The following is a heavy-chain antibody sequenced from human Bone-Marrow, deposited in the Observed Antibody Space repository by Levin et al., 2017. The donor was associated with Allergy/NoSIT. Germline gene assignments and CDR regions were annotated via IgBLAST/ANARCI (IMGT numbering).Heavy chain of an antibody. Sequence: RSGGSLRLSCAASGFTFSSYSMNWVRQAPGKGLEWVSSISSSSSYIYYADSVKGRFTISRDNAKNSLYLQMNSLRAEDTAVYYCARGGVLGYWLVDYWGQGTLVTVSS. CDR1: GFTFSSYS. J-gene: IGHJ4*02. CDR2: ISSSSSYI. D-gene: IGHD3-22*01. CDR3: ARGGVLGYWLVDY. V-gene: IGHV3-21*01.